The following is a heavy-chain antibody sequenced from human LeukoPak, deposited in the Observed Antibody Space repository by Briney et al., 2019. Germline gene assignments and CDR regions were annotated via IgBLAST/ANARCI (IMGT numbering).Heavy chain of an antibody. D-gene: IGHD2-15*01. CDR1: GYTFTAYY. CDR2: IHPNSGGT. J-gene: IGHJ4*02. CDR3: ARGDIYWDY. Sequence: GASVKVSCKASGYTFTAYYVHWVRQAPGQGLEWMGWIHPNSGGTKYARNFQGRVTMTRDTSISTAYMELSSLRSDDTAVYYCARGDIYWDYWGQGTQVTVSS. V-gene: IGHV1-2*02.